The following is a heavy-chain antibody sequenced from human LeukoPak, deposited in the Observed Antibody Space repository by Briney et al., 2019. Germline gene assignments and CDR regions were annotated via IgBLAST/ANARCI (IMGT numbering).Heavy chain of an antibody. J-gene: IGHJ4*02. D-gene: IGHD1-26*01. CDR3: PRDLFRLEALRGSYFFDY. CDR2: IDAVNGNT. CDR1: GYTFTSYA. Sequence: SSVKVSCKASGYTFTSYAMHWVRQAPGQRREWMGWIDAVNGNTKYSQKFQGRVTITRDTSASPAYMELSSLRSQDTAVYYCPRDLFRLEALRGSYFFDYWGQGTLVTLSP. V-gene: IGHV1-3*01.